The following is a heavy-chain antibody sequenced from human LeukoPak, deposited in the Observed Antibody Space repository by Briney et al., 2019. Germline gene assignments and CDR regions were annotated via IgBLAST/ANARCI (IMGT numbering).Heavy chain of an antibody. J-gene: IGHJ3*02. V-gene: IGHV4-4*07. D-gene: IGHD3-10*01. Sequence: SETLSLTCTVSGNSFGDYYWSWIRQPAGKGLEWIGRIYTSGSTTYNPSLKSRVTISVDKSKNQLSLKLSSVTAADTAVYYCARGPYYYGSGSYYKAFDIWGQGTMVTVSS. CDR1: GNSFGDYY. CDR2: IYTSGST. CDR3: ARGPYYYGSGSYYKAFDI.